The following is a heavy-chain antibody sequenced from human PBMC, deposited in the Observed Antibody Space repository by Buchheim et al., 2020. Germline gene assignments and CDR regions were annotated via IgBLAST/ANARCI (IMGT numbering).Heavy chain of an antibody. V-gene: IGHV1-2*06. D-gene: IGHD3-22*01. J-gene: IGHJ5*02. CDR1: GYTFTGYY. CDR2: INPNSGGT. CDR3: ARDLSRSPYDSSPKSPSYP. Sequence: QVQLVQSGAEVKKPGASVKVSCKASGYTFTGYYMHWVRQAPGQGLEWMGRINPNSGGTNYAQKFQGRVTMTRDTSIRTDYMELSRLKSDDTAVYYCARDLSRSPYDSSPKSPSYPCGQGTL.